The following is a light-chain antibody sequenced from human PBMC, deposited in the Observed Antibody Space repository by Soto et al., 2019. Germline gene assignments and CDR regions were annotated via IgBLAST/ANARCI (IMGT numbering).Light chain of an antibody. V-gene: IGLV1-40*01. J-gene: IGLJ1*01. CDR3: QSYDKGLTAYV. CDR1: SSSIGAGYE. CDR2: GNG. Sequence: QSVLTQPPSVSGAPGQRVTISCPGTSSSIGAGYEVHWYHQLPGTAPKLVVSGNGNRPSGVPDRLSASKSGTSASLAITGLQAEDEGHYYCQSYDKGLTAYVFGTGTKVTVL.